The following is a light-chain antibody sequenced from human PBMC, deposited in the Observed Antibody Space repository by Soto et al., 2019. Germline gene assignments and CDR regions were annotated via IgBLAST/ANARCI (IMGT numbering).Light chain of an antibody. Sequence: QSVLTQAPSASGTPGQRVTISCSGSSSNVGSKSVNWYQQLPGTAPKLLIYSNNQWPSGVPDRVSGSKSGTSASLAISGLQSEDEADYYCATWDDSLNGPVFGGGTKLTVL. J-gene: IGLJ2*01. CDR2: SNN. CDR1: SSNVGSKS. V-gene: IGLV1-44*01. CDR3: ATWDDSLNGPV.